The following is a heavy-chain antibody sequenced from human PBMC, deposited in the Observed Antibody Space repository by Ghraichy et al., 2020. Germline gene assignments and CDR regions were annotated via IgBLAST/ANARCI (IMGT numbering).Heavy chain of an antibody. CDR3: AKALGASSGNPFDS. CDR2: IWYDGGNK. J-gene: IGHJ4*02. V-gene: IGHV3-30*02. Sequence: LSLTCAASGFTFSSYGMHWVRQAPGKGLEWMTFIWYDGGNKDYADSVKGRFTISRDNSKNTLFLQMNTLRTEDTAVYYCAKALGASSGNPFDSWGQGTLVTVSS. CDR1: GFTFSSYG. D-gene: IGHD1-26*01.